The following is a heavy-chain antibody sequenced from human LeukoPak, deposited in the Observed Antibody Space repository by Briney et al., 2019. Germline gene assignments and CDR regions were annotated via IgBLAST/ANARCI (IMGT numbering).Heavy chain of an antibody. CDR3: ARYTVRGAHFDY. Sequence: GGSLRLSCAASGFTFGSYGMHWVRQAPGKGLEWVAVISYDGSNKYYADSVKGRLTISRDNSKDMLSLQMNSLRAEDTAVYYCARYTVRGAHFDYWGQGTLVTVSS. CDR2: ISYDGSNK. J-gene: IGHJ4*02. CDR1: GFTFGSYG. V-gene: IGHV3-30*03. D-gene: IGHD3-10*01.